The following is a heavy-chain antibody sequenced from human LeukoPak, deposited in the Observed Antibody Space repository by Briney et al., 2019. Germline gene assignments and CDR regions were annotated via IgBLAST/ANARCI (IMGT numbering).Heavy chain of an antibody. J-gene: IGHJ6*03. CDR2: ISAYNGNT. CDR1: GYTFTSYG. D-gene: IGHD5-12*01. CDR3: ARGIVATIGYYYYMDV. Sequence: ASVKVSCKASGYTFTSYGISWARQAPGQGLEWMGWISAYNGNTNYAQELQGRVTMTTDTSTSTAYMELRSLRSDDTAVYYCARGIVATIGYYYYMDVWGKGTTVTVSS. V-gene: IGHV1-18*01.